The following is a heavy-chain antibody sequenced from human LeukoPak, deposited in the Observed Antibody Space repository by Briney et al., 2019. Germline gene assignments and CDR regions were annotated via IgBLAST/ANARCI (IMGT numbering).Heavy chain of an antibody. D-gene: IGHD3-22*01. CDR3: ARPGRGGYYDSSGLEPYYFDY. V-gene: IGHV5-51*01. Sequence: GESLKISCQGSGYSFTSYWIGWVRRMPGKGLEWMGIIYPGDSDTRYSPSFQGQVTISADKSISTAYLQWSSLKASDTAMYYCARPGRGGYYDSSGLEPYYFDYWGQGTLVTVSS. CDR2: IYPGDSDT. J-gene: IGHJ4*02. CDR1: GYSFTSYW.